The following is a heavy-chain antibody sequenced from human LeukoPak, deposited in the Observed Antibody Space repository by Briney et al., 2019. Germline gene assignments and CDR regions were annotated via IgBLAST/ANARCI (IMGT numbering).Heavy chain of an antibody. D-gene: IGHD3-22*01. CDR3: ARYPGSYYDSSDIQRAPFQH. CDR2: IIPILGIA. Sequence: ASVKVSCKASGGTFSSYAISRVRQAPGQGLEWMGRIIPILGIANYAQKFQGRVTITADKSTSTAYMELSSLRSEDTAVYYCARYPGSYYDSSDIQRAPFQHWGRGTLVTVSS. V-gene: IGHV1-69*04. J-gene: IGHJ1*01. CDR1: GGTFSSYA.